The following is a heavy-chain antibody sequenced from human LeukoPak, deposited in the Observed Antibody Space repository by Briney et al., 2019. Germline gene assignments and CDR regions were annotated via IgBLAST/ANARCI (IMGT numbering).Heavy chain of an antibody. J-gene: IGHJ5*02. CDR3: AGDTSNIPMVGMNWFDP. D-gene: IGHD3-10*02. V-gene: IGHV3-48*02. CDR2: ISPRSTTI. Sequence: PGRSLRLSCAASGFTFSAYSMNWVRQAPGKGLEWLSYISPRSTTIYFADSVKGRFTISRDDAKNSLYLQMNSLRDEDTAVYYCAGDTSNIPMVGMNWFDPWGQGTLLTVSS. CDR1: GFTFSAYS.